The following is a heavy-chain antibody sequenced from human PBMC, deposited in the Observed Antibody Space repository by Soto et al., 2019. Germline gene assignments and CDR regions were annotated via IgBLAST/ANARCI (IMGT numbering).Heavy chain of an antibody. Sequence: EAHLVESGGGLVKPGGYLRLSCEGSAFTFGSHTMNWVRQAPGKGLEWVSSIDSGGSRTFYADTVKGRFSITRDNAKNSLSQQMNSLRAKDTAVYCCTREVQPGVRREYDYWGHGTLVTVSS. CDR3: TREVQPGVRREYDY. CDR1: AFTFGSHT. J-gene: IGHJ4*01. D-gene: IGHD1-1*01. V-gene: IGHV3-21*01. CDR2: IDSGGSRT.